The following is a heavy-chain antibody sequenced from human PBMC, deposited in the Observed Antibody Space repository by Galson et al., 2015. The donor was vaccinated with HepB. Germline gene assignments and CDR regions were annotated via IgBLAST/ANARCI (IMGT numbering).Heavy chain of an antibody. CDR3: ATRVDSGFDY. D-gene: IGHD3-9*01. Sequence: SVKVSCKASGFTFTKYYIHRVRQAPGQGLEWMGILNPRAYSTTYAQKFQGRLTMTRDTSTTTVYMELSSLRSEDTAVYYCATRVDSGFDYWGQGTLVTVSS. V-gene: IGHV1-46*03. CDR1: GFTFTKYY. CDR2: LNPRAYST. J-gene: IGHJ4*02.